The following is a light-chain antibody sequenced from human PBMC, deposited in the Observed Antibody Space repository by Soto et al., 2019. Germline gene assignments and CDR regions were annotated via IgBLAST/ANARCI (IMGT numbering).Light chain of an antibody. CDR2: SNN. V-gene: IGLV1-44*01. CDR3: AAWDDSLNGLV. Sequence: QSALTQPPSASGTPGQTVTISCSGSSSNIGRNAVNWYQQLPGTAPKLLIYSNNQRPSGVPDRFSGSKSGTSASLAISGLQSEDEADYYCAAWDDSLNGLVFGGGTKLTVL. J-gene: IGLJ2*01. CDR1: SSNIGRNA.